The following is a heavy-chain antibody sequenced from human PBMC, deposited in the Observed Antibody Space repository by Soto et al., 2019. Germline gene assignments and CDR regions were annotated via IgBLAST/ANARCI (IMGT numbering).Heavy chain of an antibody. CDR1: GFTFSSYA. J-gene: IGHJ4*02. CDR2: ISGSCGST. D-gene: IGHD6-13*01. CDR3: AKGRVQSRYSSSWFFDY. Sequence: EVQLLESGGGLVQPGGSLRLSCAASGFTFSSYAMSWVRQAPGKGLEWVSAISGSCGSTYYADSVKGRFTISRDNSKNTLYLQMNRLRAEDTAVYYCAKGRVQSRYSSSWFFDYWGQGTLVTVSS. V-gene: IGHV3-23*01.